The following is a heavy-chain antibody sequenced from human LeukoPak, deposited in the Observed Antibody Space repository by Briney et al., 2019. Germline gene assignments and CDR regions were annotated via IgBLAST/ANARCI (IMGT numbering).Heavy chain of an antibody. CDR1: GYTFGTYA. D-gene: IGHD3-9*01. J-gene: IGHJ4*02. Sequence: ASVKVSCKASGYTFGTYAISWVRQAPRQGLEWMGLVSAYNGQISYAQKFQGRVTMTTDTSTSTGYMDLKSLRSDDTAVYYCTRSPNILTAINDYWGQGTLVTVSS. CDR3: TRSPNILTAINDY. CDR2: VSAYNGQI. V-gene: IGHV1-18*04.